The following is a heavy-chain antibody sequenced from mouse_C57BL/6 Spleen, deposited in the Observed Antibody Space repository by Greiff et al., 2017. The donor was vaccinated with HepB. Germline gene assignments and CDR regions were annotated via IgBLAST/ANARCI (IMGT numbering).Heavy chain of an antibody. J-gene: IGHJ2*01. V-gene: IGHV1-54*01. CDR2: INPGSGGT. CDR3: ARRNYVNYFDY. D-gene: IGHD1-1*01. CDR1: GYAFTNYL. Sequence: QVQLQQSGAELVRPGTSVKVSCKASGYAFTNYLIEWVKQRPGQGLEWIGVINPGSGGTNYNEKFKGKATLTADKSSSTAYMQLSSLTSEDSAVYFCARRNYVNYFDYWGQGTTLTVSS.